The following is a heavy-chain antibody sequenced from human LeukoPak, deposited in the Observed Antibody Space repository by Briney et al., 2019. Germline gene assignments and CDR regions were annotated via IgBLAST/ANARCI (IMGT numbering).Heavy chain of an antibody. Sequence: SETLSLTCTVSGGSISSYYWSWIRQPPGKGLEWIGYVYYSGITNYNPSLKSRVTISVDTSKNQFSLKLSSVTAADTAVYYCARRDHSGYYYFWGQGTLVTVSS. V-gene: IGHV4-59*08. CDR2: VYYSGIT. CDR3: ARRDHSGYYYF. J-gene: IGHJ4*02. D-gene: IGHD3-22*01. CDR1: GGSISSYY.